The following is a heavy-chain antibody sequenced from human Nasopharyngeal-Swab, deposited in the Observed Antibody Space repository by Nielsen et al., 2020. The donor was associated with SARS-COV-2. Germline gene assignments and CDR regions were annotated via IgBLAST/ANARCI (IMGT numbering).Heavy chain of an antibody. CDR2: MNPNSGNT. J-gene: IGHJ6*02. CDR1: GYTFTSYD. CDR3: ARGNYDYVWGSYRYAVGDYYGMDV. D-gene: IGHD3-16*02. Sequence: ASVKVSCKASGYTFTSYDINWVRQDTGQGLEWMGWMNPNSGNTGYAQKFQGRVTMTRNTSISTAYMELSSLRSEDTAVYYCARGNYDYVWGSYRYAVGDYYGMDVWGQGTTVTVSS. V-gene: IGHV1-8*01.